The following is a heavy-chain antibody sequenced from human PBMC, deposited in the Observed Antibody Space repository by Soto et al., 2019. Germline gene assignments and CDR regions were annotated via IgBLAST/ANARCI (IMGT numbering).Heavy chain of an antibody. CDR2: ISYDGSNK. J-gene: IGHJ6*02. CDR3: AKDLGIAAADYYYYYGMDV. CDR1: GFTFSSYG. Sequence: PGGSLILSYAASGFTFSSYGMHWVRQAPGKGLEWVAVISYDGSNKYYADSVKGRFTISRDNSKNTLYLQMNSLRAEDTAVYYCAKDLGIAAADYYYYYGMDVWGQGTTVTVSS. D-gene: IGHD6-13*01. V-gene: IGHV3-30*18.